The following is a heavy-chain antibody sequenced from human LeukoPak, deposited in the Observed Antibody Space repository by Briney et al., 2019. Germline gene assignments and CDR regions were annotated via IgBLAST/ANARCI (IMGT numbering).Heavy chain of an antibody. V-gene: IGHV3-30*03. Sequence: QAGGSLRLSCAASGFPFSTYGMHWVRQAPGKGLEWVAAISNDGNNKFYTDSVKGRFTMSRDNPKNTLYLQMNSLRVEDTAVYYCAREWSGFGELPDYWGQGTLVTVSS. CDR3: AREWSGFGELPDY. J-gene: IGHJ4*02. CDR2: ISNDGNNK. D-gene: IGHD3-10*01. CDR1: GFPFSTYG.